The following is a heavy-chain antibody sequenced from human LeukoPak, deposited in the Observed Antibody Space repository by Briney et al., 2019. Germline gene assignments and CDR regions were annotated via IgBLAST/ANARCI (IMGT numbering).Heavy chain of an antibody. D-gene: IGHD6-19*01. Sequence: GGSLKISCKGSGYRFTNYWIGWVRQMPGKGRGWMGMLFPGDAGARFSPSFQGRVTMSVDRSINTAYLEWSSLRASDTAMYYCATSREVAASHAFDIWGQGTVVTVSS. J-gene: IGHJ3*02. CDR2: LFPGDAGA. CDR3: ATSREVAASHAFDI. V-gene: IGHV5-51*01. CDR1: GYRFTNYW.